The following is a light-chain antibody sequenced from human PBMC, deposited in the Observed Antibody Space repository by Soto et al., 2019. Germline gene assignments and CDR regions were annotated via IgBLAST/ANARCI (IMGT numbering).Light chain of an antibody. J-gene: IGKJ5*01. CDR1: QDISNY. Sequence: DTQMTQSPSSLSASLGDRVTITCQASQDISNYLNWYQQKPGKAPKLLIYDASNLETGVPSRFSGSGSGTDFTFTISSLQPEDIATYYCQQYDNLPTITFGQGTRLEIK. V-gene: IGKV1-33*01. CDR3: QQYDNLPTIT. CDR2: DAS.